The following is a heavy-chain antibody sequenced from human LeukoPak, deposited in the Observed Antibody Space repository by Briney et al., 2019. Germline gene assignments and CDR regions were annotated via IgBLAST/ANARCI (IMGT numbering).Heavy chain of an antibody. CDR2: IYSSGST. CDR3: ARVYYSSSYDYWYFDL. CDR1: GGSMRSYY. J-gene: IGHJ2*01. V-gene: IGHV4-4*07. Sequence: SETLSLTCTVSGGSMRSYYWSWIRQPAGKGLEWIGRIYSSGSTNHSPSLKSRVTISVDTSKNQFSLKLSSVTAADTAVYYCARVYYSSSYDYWYFDLWGRGTLVTVSS. D-gene: IGHD6-13*01.